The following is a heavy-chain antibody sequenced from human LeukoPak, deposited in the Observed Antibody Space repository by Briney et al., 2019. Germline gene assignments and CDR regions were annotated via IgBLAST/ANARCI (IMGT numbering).Heavy chain of an antibody. J-gene: IGHJ1*01. CDR2: IDPSDFYT. Sequence: GESLKISCKGSGYSFTSYWISWVRQMPGQGLEWMGRIDPSDFYTNYSPAFQGHVTISADKSISTAYLQWSSLKASDTAMYYCARGSYYDSSGLHWGQGTLVTVSS. V-gene: IGHV5-10-1*01. CDR3: ARGSYYDSSGLH. CDR1: GYSFTSYW. D-gene: IGHD3-22*01.